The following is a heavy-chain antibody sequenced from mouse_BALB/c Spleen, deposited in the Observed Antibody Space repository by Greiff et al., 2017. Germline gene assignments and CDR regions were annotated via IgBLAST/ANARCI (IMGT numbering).Heavy chain of an antibody. V-gene: IGHV5-12-1*01. D-gene: IGHD1-2*01. J-gene: IGHJ4*01. CDR2: ISSGGGST. CDR1: GFAFSSYD. Sequence: EVNLVESGGGLVKPGGSLKLSCAASGFAFSSYDMSWVRQTPEKRLEWVAYISSGGGSTYYPDTVKGRFTISRDNAKNTLYLQMSSLKSEDTAMYYCARHRSFDYAMDYWGQGTSVTVSS. CDR3: ARHRSFDYAMDY.